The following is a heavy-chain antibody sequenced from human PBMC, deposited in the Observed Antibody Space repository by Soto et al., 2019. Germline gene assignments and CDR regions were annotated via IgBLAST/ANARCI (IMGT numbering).Heavy chain of an antibody. CDR2: INHSGST. Sequence: SETLSLTCAVYGGSFSGYYWSWIRQPPGRGLEWIGEINHSGSTNYNPSLKSRVTISVDTSKNQFSLKLSSVTAADTAVYYCARGRIAAHPSYYYYGMDVWGQGTTVTVSS. CDR1: GGSFSGYY. CDR3: ARGRIAAHPSYYYYGMDV. D-gene: IGHD6-6*01. V-gene: IGHV4-34*01. J-gene: IGHJ6*02.